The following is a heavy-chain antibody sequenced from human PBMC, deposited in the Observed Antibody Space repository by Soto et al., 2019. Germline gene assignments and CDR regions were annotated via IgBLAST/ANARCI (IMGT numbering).Heavy chain of an antibody. CDR3: ARDQRFDGDQLTDLNAFDI. V-gene: IGHV3-66*01. J-gene: IGHJ3*02. CDR2: IYSGGST. Sequence: EVQLVESGGGLVQPGGSLRLSCAASGFTVSSNYMSWVRQAPGKGLEWVSVIYSGGSTYYADSVKGRFTISRDNSKNTLYLKMNSLRAEDTAVYYCARDQRFDGDQLTDLNAFDIWCQGTMVTVSS. D-gene: IGHD4-17*01. CDR1: GFTVSSNY.